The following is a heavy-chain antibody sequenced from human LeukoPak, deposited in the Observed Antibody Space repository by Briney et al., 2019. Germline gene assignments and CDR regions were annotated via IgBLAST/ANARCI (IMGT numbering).Heavy chain of an antibody. CDR2: IYSGGST. CDR1: GFTVSSNY. J-gene: IGHJ4*02. D-gene: IGHD5-24*01. V-gene: IGHV3-66*01. Sequence: GGSLRLSCAASGFTVSSNYMSWVRQAPGKGLEWVSVIYSGGSTYYADSVKGRFTISRDNSKNTLYLQMNSLRAEDTAVYYCAGGERWLQSNFDYWGQGTLVTVSS. CDR3: AGGERWLQSNFDY.